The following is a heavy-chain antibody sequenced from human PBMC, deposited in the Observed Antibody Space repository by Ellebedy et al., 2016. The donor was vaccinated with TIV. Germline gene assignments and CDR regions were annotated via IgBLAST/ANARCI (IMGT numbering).Heavy chain of an antibody. CDR2: IFYSGST. D-gene: IGHD5-24*01. J-gene: IGHJ6*02. Sequence: MPSETLSLTCTVSGGSISSYYWNWIRQPPGKGLEWIAYIFYSGSTNYNPSLKSRVTMSVDVSTKQVSLNLNSVTAADTAVYYCATSVGGGYNSHYHYGTDVWGQGTTVTVSS. V-gene: IGHV4-59*08. CDR1: GGSISSYY. CDR3: ATSVGGGYNSHYHYGTDV.